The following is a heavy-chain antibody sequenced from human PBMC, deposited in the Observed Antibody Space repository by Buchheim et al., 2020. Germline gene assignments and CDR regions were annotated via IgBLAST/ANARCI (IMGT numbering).Heavy chain of an antibody. V-gene: IGHV4-34*01. J-gene: IGHJ4*02. Sequence: QVQLQQWGAGLLKPSETLSLTCAVYGGSFSGYYWSWIRQPPGKGLEWIGEINHSGSTNYNPSLKSRVTISVDTSKNQFSLKLSSVTAADTAVYYCARGNYVWGSYRYAQTGPFDYWGQGTL. CDR2: INHSGST. CDR1: GGSFSGYY. D-gene: IGHD3-16*02. CDR3: ARGNYVWGSYRYAQTGPFDY.